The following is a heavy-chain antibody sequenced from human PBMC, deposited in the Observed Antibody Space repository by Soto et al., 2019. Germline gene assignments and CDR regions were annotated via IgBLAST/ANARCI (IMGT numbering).Heavy chain of an antibody. Sequence: PGGSLRLSCAASGFTFSSYGMHWVRQAPGKGLEWVAVIWYDGSNKYYADSVEGRFTISRDNSKNTLYLQMNSLRAEDTAVYYCARGPDIVATIFYYWGQGTLVTVSS. CDR3: ARGPDIVATIFYY. J-gene: IGHJ4*02. V-gene: IGHV3-33*01. D-gene: IGHD5-12*01. CDR2: IWYDGSNK. CDR1: GFTFSSYG.